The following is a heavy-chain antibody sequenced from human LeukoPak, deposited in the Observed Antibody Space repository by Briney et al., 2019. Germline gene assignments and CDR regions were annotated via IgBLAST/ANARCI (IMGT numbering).Heavy chain of an antibody. CDR3: ARVRIAAAGTLLYGMDV. CDR1: GGTFSSYA. V-gene: IGHV1-69*15. CDR2: IIPIFGIA. J-gene: IGHJ6*02. D-gene: IGHD6-13*01. Sequence: GSSVKVSCKASGGTFSSYAISWVRQAPGQGLEWMGRIIPIFGIANYAQKFQGRVTITADESTSTAYMELSSLRSEDTAVYYCARVRIAAAGTLLYGMDVWGQGTTVTVSS.